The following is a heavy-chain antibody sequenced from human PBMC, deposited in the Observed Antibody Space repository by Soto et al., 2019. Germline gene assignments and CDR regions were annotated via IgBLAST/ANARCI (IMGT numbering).Heavy chain of an antibody. CDR1: GFTFGSYW. CDR3: ARGRTYGMDV. V-gene: IGHV3-74*01. CDR2: IDSDGSST. J-gene: IGHJ6*02. Sequence: EVQLVESGGGLVQPGGSLRVSCAASGFTFGSYWMNWVRQAPGTGLVWVSRIDSDGSSTTYADSVKGRFTTSRDNDKNTLDLQMTSLRVEDTDVYYCARGRTYGMDVWGQGTTVTVSS.